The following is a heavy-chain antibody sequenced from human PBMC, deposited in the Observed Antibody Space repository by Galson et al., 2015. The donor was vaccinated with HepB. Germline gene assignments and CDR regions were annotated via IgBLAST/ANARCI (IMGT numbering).Heavy chain of an antibody. D-gene: IGHD6-13*01. J-gene: IGHJ4*02. Sequence: SVKVSCKASGYTFTSYAMHWVRQAPGQRLEWMGWINAGNGNTKYSQKFQGRVTITRDTSASTAYMELSSLRSEDTAVYYCARGPRRGIAAAVWGLLPDFDYWGQGTLVTVSS. V-gene: IGHV1-3*01. CDR3: ARGPRRGIAAAVWGLLPDFDY. CDR1: GYTFTSYA. CDR2: INAGNGNT.